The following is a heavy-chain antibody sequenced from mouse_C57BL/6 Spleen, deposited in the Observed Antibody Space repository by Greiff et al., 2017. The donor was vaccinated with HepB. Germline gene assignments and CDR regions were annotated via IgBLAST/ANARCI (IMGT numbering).Heavy chain of an antibody. CDR2: IDPANGNT. J-gene: IGHJ4*01. V-gene: IGHV14-3*01. CDR1: GFNIKNTY. CDR3: AKPYYYGSSSRGYYAMDY. D-gene: IGHD1-1*01. Sequence: LQESVAELVRPGASVKLSCTASGFNIKNTYMHWVKQRPEQGLEWIGRIDPANGNTKYAPKFQGKATITADTSSNTAYLQLSSLTSEDTAIYYCAKPYYYGSSSRGYYAMDYWGQGTSVTVSS.